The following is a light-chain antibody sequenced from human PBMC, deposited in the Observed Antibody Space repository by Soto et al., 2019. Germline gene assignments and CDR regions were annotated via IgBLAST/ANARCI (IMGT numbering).Light chain of an antibody. CDR2: AAS. Sequence: AIRMTQSPSSFSASTGDRVTITCRASQGISSYLAWYQQKPGKAPKLLIYAASTLQSEVPSRFSGSGSGTDFTLTISCLQAEDFATYYCHQYYSYPRTFGQGTKVEIK. J-gene: IGKJ1*01. V-gene: IGKV1-8*01. CDR1: QGISSY. CDR3: HQYYSYPRT.